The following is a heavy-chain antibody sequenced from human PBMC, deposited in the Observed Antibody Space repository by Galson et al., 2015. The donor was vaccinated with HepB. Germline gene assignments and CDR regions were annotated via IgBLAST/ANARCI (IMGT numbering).Heavy chain of an antibody. CDR1: GGSFSGHY. CDR2: ISHSGGT. J-gene: IGHJ2*01. D-gene: IGHD1-26*01. Sequence: SETLSLTCAVYGGSFSGHYWSWIRQPPGKGLEWIGEISHSGGTHYSPSLKNRVTISLDASKNQFSLKVNSLTAADTAVYYCARGHLGINMMVVVFTSVDWYFDVWGRGTLVTVSS. V-gene: IGHV4-34*01. CDR3: ARGHLGINMMVVVFTSVDWYFDV.